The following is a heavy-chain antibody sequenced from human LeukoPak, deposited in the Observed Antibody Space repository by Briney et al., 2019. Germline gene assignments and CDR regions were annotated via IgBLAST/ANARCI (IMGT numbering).Heavy chain of an antibody. V-gene: IGHV3-53*01. CDR3: ATGYYFGSGSYGYLHY. D-gene: IGHD3-10*01. CDR2: IYSSGDT. CDR1: DFTVSSKY. Sequence: PGGSLRLSCAASDFTVSSKYMRWLRQTPGKGLQWVALIYSSGDTYTADSVKGRFTISRDNSENTLYLQMVSLRAEDTAVYYCATGYYFGSGSYGYLHYWRQGTLVTVSS. J-gene: IGHJ4*02.